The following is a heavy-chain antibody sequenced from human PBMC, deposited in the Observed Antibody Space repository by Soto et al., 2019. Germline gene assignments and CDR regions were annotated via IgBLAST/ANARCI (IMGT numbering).Heavy chain of an antibody. D-gene: IGHD1-1*01. CDR3: ARDQLRDYMDV. V-gene: IGHV4-31*03. CDR2: IYYSGST. J-gene: IGHJ6*03. Sequence: TLSLTCTVSGGSISSGGYYWSWIRQHPGKGLEWIGYIYYSGSTYYNPSLKSRVTISVDTSKNQFSLKLTSVTAADTAVYYCARDQLRDYMDVWGKGTTVTVSS. CDR1: GGSISSGGYY.